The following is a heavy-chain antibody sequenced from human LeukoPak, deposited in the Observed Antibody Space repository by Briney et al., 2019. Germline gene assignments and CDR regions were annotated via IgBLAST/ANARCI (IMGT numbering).Heavy chain of an antibody. CDR2: ISSSGSTI. D-gene: IGHD3-3*01. V-gene: IGHV3-11*01. Sequence: GGSLRLSCAASGFTFSDYYMSWIRQAPWKGLEWVSYISSSGSTIYYADSVKGRFTISRDNSKNTLYLQMNSLRAEDTAVYYCAKGGDFWSGSEFDYWGQGTLVTVSS. J-gene: IGHJ4*02. CDR1: GFTFSDYY. CDR3: AKGGDFWSGSEFDY.